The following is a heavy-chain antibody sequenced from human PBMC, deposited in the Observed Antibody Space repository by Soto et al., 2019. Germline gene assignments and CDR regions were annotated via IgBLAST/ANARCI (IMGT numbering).Heavy chain of an antibody. D-gene: IGHD3-3*01. CDR2: ISAYNGNT. CDR1: GYTFTSYG. CDR3: ARVRYDFWSGYHPADIDV. Sequence: GASVKVSCKASGYTFTSYGISWVRQAPGQGLEWMGWISAYNGNTNYAQKLQGRVTMTTDTSTSTAYMELRSLRSDDTAVYYCARVRYDFWSGYHPADIDVWGQGTTVTVSS. J-gene: IGHJ6*02. V-gene: IGHV1-18*04.